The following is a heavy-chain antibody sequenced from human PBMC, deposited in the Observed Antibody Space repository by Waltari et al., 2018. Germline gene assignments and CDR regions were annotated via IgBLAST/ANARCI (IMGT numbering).Heavy chain of an antibody. CDR1: AFPFDDFV. J-gene: IGHJ4*02. V-gene: IGHV3-20*04. Sequence: EVQLVESGGGVVGPGGYLRLSCAASAFPFDDFVLSWVRQAPGRGLEWVSGIKWNGGSTGYADSVKGRFTISRDNAKNSLHLQMNSLRAGDTALYYCARGFYSHFDYWGQGTLVTVSS. CDR2: IKWNGGST. CDR3: ARGFYSHFDY. D-gene: IGHD4-4*01.